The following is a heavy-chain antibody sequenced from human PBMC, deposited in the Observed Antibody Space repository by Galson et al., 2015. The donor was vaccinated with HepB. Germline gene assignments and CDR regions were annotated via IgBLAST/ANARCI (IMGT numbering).Heavy chain of an antibody. Sequence: QSGAEVKKPGESLKISCKGSGYSFTSYWIGWVRQMPGKGLEWMGIIYPSDSDTRYSPSFQGQVTISADKSISTAYLQWSSLKASDTAMYYCARGQAVRFLEWSQYYYYGMDVWGQGTTVTVSS. D-gene: IGHD3-3*01. CDR3: ARGQAVRFLEWSQYYYYGMDV. V-gene: IGHV5-51*01. CDR2: IYPSDSDT. J-gene: IGHJ6*02. CDR1: GYSFTSYW.